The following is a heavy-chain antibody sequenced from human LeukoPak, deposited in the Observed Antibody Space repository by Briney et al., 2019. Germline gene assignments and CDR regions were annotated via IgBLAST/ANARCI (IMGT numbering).Heavy chain of an antibody. J-gene: IGHJ5*02. V-gene: IGHV4-39*07. CDR2: IYYNGNT. CDR3: ARVGWGDVASYPNWLDP. Sequence: PSETLSLTCTVSGGSISSSSHYWGWIRQPPGTGLEWIANIYYNGNTAYNPSLRSRVTISIDTSKNQFSLRLNSATAADTAVYYCARVGWGDVASYPNWLDPWGQGTLVAVSS. CDR1: GGSISSSSHY. D-gene: IGHD3-10*01.